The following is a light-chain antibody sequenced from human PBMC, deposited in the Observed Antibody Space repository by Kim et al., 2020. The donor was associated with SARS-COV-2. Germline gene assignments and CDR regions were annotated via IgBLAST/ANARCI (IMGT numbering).Light chain of an antibody. CDR2: DAS. J-gene: IGKJ4*01. Sequence: SPEERATLSCSASQSVSSYLAWNQQKPGQAPRRLIYDASNRATGIQARFSGSGSGTDFTLTISSLEPEDFAVYYCQQRSNWPLTFGGGTKVDIK. CDR1: QSVSSY. V-gene: IGKV3-11*01. CDR3: QQRSNWPLT.